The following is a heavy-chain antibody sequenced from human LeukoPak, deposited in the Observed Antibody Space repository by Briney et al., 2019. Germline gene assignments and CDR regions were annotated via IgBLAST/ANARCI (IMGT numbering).Heavy chain of an antibody. CDR1: GYSFTSYW. D-gene: IGHD6-19*01. V-gene: IGHV5-51*07. CDR3: ARRIAVAGTDYFDY. CDR2: IYPGDSDT. Sequence: GESLKISCKGSGYSFTSYWIGWVHQMPGKGLEWMGNIYPGDSDTRYSPSFQGQVTISADKSISTAYVQWSSLKASDTAMYYCARRIAVAGTDYFDYWGQGTLVTVSS. J-gene: IGHJ4*02.